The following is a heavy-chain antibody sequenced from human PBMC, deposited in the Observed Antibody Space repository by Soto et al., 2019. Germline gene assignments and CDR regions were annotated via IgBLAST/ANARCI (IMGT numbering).Heavy chain of an antibody. CDR3: ARNRLRQYYYGMDV. D-gene: IGHD3-10*01. CDR1: VYSFANYC. CDR2: IYPCDSDT. Sequence: GESLKISCQGSVYSFANYCIAWLRQMPVKGLEWVGVIYPCDSDTRYSPSFRGQVTISADKSISHVYLQWSSLKASDTAMYYCARNRLRQYYYGMDVWGQGPTVTLSS. J-gene: IGHJ6*02. V-gene: IGHV5-51*01.